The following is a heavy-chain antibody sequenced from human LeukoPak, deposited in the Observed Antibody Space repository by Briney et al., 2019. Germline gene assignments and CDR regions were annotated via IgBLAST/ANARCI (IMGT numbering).Heavy chain of an antibody. Sequence: ASVKVSCKASGYTFIDYYLHWVRQAPGQGLEWMGWINPKTGGTNYAQKFQDRVTMTRDTSISTAYMELSRLRSDDTAVYYCARGGRFEAFDMWGQGTMVTVSS. D-gene: IGHD3-10*01. J-gene: IGHJ3*02. CDR1: GYTFIDYY. V-gene: IGHV1-2*02. CDR2: INPKTGGT. CDR3: ARGGRFEAFDM.